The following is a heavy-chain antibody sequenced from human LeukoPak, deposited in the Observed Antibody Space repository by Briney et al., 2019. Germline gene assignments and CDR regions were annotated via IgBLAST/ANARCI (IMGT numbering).Heavy chain of an antibody. J-gene: IGHJ6*02. D-gene: IGHD1-14*01. Sequence: GGSVKVSCKASGGTFSSYAISWVRQAPGQGLEWMGRIIPIFGIANYAQKFQGRVTITADKSTSTAYMELSSLRSEDTAVYYCAGGTHDYYGMDVWGQGTTVTVSS. V-gene: IGHV1-69*04. CDR3: AGGTHDYYGMDV. CDR2: IIPIFGIA. CDR1: GGTFSSYA.